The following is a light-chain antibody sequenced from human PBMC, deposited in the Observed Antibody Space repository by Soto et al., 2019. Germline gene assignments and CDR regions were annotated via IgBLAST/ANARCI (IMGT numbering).Light chain of an antibody. CDR1: QSVTTF. CDR2: DAS. Sequence: EIVLTQSPATLSLSPGERATLSCRASQSVTTFLAWYQQKPGQAPRLLIYDASNRATGIPARFSGSGSGTEFTLTISSLQSEDFAVYYCQQYNNWSPLTFGGGTKVDIK. V-gene: IGKV3-11*01. CDR3: QQYNNWSPLT. J-gene: IGKJ4*01.